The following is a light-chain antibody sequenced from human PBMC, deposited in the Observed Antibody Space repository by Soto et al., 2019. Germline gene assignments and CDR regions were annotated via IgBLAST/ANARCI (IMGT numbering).Light chain of an antibody. Sequence: DIKMSQSPSTLSAPAGDRVTITCRASQSISSWLAWYQHKPGKAPKLLIYDASNLDSGVPSRFSGSGSGTEFSLTISNLQPDECATYYCQQYENYWTFGQGTKVDIK. CDR2: DAS. CDR1: QSISSW. J-gene: IGKJ1*01. V-gene: IGKV1-5*01. CDR3: QQYENYWT.